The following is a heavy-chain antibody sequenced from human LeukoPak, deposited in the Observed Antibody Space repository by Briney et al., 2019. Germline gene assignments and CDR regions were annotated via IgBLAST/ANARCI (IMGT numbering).Heavy chain of an antibody. CDR3: ARQWGDCSSISCYSAS. Sequence: GESLKISCKGSGYSFTNYWIGWVRQMPGKGLEWMGIIYPGDSDTRYSPSFQGQVTISADKSIRIAYLQWSSLKASDTAMYYCARQWGDCSSISCYSASWGQGTLVTVSS. CDR2: IYPGDSDT. V-gene: IGHV5-51*01. CDR1: GYSFTNYW. J-gene: IGHJ5*02. D-gene: IGHD2-2*01.